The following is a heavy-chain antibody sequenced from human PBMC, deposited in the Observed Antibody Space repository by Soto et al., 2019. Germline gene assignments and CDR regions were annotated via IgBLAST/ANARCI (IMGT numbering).Heavy chain of an antibody. CDR3: AWSPPPPPRPKPHWFFEL. CDR1: GFSLSNARMG. J-gene: IGHJ2*01. Sequence: QVTLKESGPVLVKPTETLTLTCTVSGFSLSNARMGVSWIRQPPGKALEWLAHIFSNDAKSYSTSLKSRLTISKDTSKSQVVLTMTNMDPVDTGTYYCAWSPPPPPRPKPHWFFELWGRGTLVTVSS. D-gene: IGHD1-1*01. CDR2: IFSNDAK. V-gene: IGHV2-26*01.